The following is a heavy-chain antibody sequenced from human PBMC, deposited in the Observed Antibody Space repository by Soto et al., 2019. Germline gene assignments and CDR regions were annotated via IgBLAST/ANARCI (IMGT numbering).Heavy chain of an antibody. V-gene: IGHV3-74*01. CDR3: ARCEGILAGYYNYCYYYMDV. D-gene: IGHD3-9*01. CDR2: INSDGSST. J-gene: IGHJ6*03. Sequence: GGSLRLSCAASGFTFSSYWMHWVRQAPGKGLVWVSRINSDGSSTGYADSVKGRFTISRDNAKNTLYLQMNSLRAEDTAVYYCARCEGILAGYYNYCYYYMDVWGKGTTVTVSS. CDR1: GFTFSSYW.